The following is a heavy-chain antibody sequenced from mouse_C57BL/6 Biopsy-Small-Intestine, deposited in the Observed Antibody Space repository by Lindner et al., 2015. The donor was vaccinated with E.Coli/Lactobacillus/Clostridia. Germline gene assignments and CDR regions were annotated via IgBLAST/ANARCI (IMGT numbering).Heavy chain of an antibody. CDR1: GYTFYA. Sequence: SVKVSCKASGYTFYAMHWVRQAPGQRLEWMGWINAGYGNTKYSQKFQGRLIITRDTSASTAYMELSSLKSQDTAVYYCARDDEDEGRLDFWGQGTLVTVSS. CDR3: ARDDEDEGRLDF. J-gene: IGHJ4*01. V-gene: IGHV1-66*01. CDR2: INAGYGNT.